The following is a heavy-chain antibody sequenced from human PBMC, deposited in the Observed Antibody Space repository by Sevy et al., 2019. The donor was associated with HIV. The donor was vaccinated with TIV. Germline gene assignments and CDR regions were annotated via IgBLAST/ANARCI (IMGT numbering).Heavy chain of an antibody. CDR2: IRFDGTIK. CDR3: AKVLHIVEIPAAIDYYYGMDV. D-gene: IGHD2-2*01. V-gene: IGHV3-30*02. Sequence: GGYLRLSCAASGFTFSSYGMHWVRQAPGKGLEWVAFIRFDGTIKYYRDSVKGRLTVSRDNSKNTLYLQMNSLRTEDTAVYFCAKVLHIVEIPAAIDYYYGMDVWGQGTTVTVSS. CDR1: GFTFSSYG. J-gene: IGHJ6*02.